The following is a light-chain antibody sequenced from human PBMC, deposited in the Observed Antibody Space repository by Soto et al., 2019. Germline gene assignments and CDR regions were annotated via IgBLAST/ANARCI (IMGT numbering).Light chain of an antibody. Sequence: EIVLTQSPGTLSLSPGERATLSCRASQSVSSRYLAWYQQKPGQAPRLLIYGASSRATGIPDRFSGSGSGTDFTLTISRLEPEDFAVYYCQHYGSLLPHTFGQGTKLEI. CDR1: QSVSSRY. V-gene: IGKV3-20*01. J-gene: IGKJ2*01. CDR2: GAS. CDR3: QHYGSLLPHT.